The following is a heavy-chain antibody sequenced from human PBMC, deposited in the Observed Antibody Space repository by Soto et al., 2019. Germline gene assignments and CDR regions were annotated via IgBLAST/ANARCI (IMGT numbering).Heavy chain of an antibody. J-gene: IGHJ6*02. CDR2: IDPSDSYT. V-gene: IGHV5-10-1*01. CDR1: GYSFTSYW. CDR3: ASQSSRYYYYYGMDV. D-gene: IGHD6-6*01. Sequence: GESLKISCKGSGYSFTSYWISWVRQMPGKGLEWMGRIDPSDSYTNYSPSFQGHVTISADKSISTAYLQWSSLKASDTAMYYCASQSSRYYYYYGMDVWGQGTTLTVSS.